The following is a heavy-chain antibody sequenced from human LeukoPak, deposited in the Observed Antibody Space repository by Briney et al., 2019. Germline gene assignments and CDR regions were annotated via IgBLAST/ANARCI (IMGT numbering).Heavy chain of an antibody. CDR2: MSASGGTT. CDR1: GFTFSNFA. J-gene: IGHJ4*02. D-gene: IGHD3-22*01. V-gene: IGHV3-23*01. CDR3: AKYFDSYGAFDY. Sequence: QPGGSLRLSCAASGFTFSNFAMVWVRQAPGQGLEWLSAMSASGGTTYYADSVRGRFTISRDSSKNTLYLQVNSLRAEDTAVYYCAKYFDSYGAFDYWGQGTPVTVSS.